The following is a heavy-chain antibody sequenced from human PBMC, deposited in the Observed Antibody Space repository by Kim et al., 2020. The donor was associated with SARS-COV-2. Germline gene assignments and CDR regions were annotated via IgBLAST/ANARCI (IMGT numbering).Heavy chain of an antibody. CDR1: GFTFSSYA. D-gene: IGHD1-7*01. CDR2: ISGSGGST. Sequence: GGSLRLSCAASGFTFSSYAMSWVRQAPGKGLEWVSAISGSGGSTYYADSVKGQFTISRDNSKNTLYLQMNSLRAEDTAVYYCAKDGVAGTTYNWFDPWGQGTLVTVSS. CDR3: AKDGVAGTTYNWFDP. J-gene: IGHJ5*02. V-gene: IGHV3-23*01.